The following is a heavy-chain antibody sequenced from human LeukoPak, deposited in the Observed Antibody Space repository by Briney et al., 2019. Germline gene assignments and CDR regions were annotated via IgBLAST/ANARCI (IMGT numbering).Heavy chain of an antibody. J-gene: IGHJ3*02. D-gene: IGHD2-2*01. Sequence: PGGSLRLSCAASGFTFRNYGMHWVRQAPGKGLEWVAVIYYDGSNKYYGDSVKGRFTISRDNAKNSLYLQMNSLRAEDTAVYYCARDCTSTTCLDAFDIWGQGTMVTVSS. CDR1: GFTFRNYG. V-gene: IGHV3-33*01. CDR2: IYYDGSNK. CDR3: ARDCTSTTCLDAFDI.